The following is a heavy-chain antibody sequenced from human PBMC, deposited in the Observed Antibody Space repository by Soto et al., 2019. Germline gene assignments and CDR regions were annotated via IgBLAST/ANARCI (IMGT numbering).Heavy chain of an antibody. J-gene: IGHJ4*02. CDR3: ARGGMVIIPTATAFDY. CDR2: IYASGST. Sequence: PSETLSLTCSASGGSISPYYWSWIRQPAGKGLEWIGRIYASGSTNYNPSLKSRVTMSVATSKNQFSLKLTSVTAADTATYYCARGGMVIIPTATAFDYWGQGTPVTVSS. CDR1: GGSISPYY. D-gene: IGHD1-1*01. V-gene: IGHV4-4*07.